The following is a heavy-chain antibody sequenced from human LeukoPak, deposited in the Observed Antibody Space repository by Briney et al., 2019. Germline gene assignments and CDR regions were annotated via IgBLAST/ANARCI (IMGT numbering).Heavy chain of an antibody. D-gene: IGHD5-18*01. CDR3: ARVAGYSYAQYNWFDP. CDR2: ISAYNGNT. CDR1: GYTFTSYG. Sequence: ASVKVSCKASGYTFTSYGISWVRQAPGQGLEWMGWISAYNGNTNYAQKLQGRVTMTTDTSTSTAYMELRSLRPDDTAVYYCARVAGYSYAQYNWFDPWGQGTLVTVSS. V-gene: IGHV1-18*01. J-gene: IGHJ5*02.